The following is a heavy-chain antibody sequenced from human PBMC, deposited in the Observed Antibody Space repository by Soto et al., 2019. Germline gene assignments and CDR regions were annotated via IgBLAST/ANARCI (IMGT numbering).Heavy chain of an antibody. CDR3: ASHYYDSGTFYPPGTF. D-gene: IGHD3-10*01. J-gene: IGHJ4*02. CDR2: MYYRGNT. V-gene: IGHV4-39*01. CDR1: DGSSISNDYF. Sequence: SQTLSVTWTVADGSSISNDYFWVWISQPPGQGLEWIGSMYYRGNTYYNPSLKSRVTISVDTSRSQFSLKLTSGTAADTAIYYCASHYYDSGTFYPPGTFWGQGTLVTVYS.